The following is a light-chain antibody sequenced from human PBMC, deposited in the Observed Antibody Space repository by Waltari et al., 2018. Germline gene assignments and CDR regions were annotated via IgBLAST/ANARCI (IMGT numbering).Light chain of an antibody. Sequence: SYELTQPPSVSVSPGQTASITCYGDKLGNKYANWYQQKPCQSPVLVIYQHNKRPSGIPERFSGSSSGNTATLTISGTQAMDEADYYCQAWDRTTVVFGGGTKLTVL. CDR3: QAWDRTTVV. J-gene: IGLJ2*01. CDR2: QHN. V-gene: IGLV3-1*01. CDR1: KLGNKY.